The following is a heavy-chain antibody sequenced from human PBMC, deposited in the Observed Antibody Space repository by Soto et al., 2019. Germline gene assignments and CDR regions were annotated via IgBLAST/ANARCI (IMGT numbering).Heavy chain of an antibody. CDR1: GFTFSSYG. V-gene: IGHV3-30*18. Sequence: PGGSLRLSCAASGFTFSSYGMHWVRQAPGKGLEWVAVISYDGSNKYYADSVKGRFTISRDNSKNTLYLQMNSLRAEDTAVYYCAKDPCGGECYWLDYWGQGT. D-gene: IGHD2-21*01. CDR2: ISYDGSNK. J-gene: IGHJ4*02. CDR3: AKDPCGGECYWLDY.